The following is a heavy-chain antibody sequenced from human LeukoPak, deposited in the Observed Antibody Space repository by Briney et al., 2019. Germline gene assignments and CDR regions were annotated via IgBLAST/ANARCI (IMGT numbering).Heavy chain of an antibody. V-gene: IGHV3-30*01. D-gene: IGHD3-22*01. CDR3: ARDYYDSSGYYYDYYYYGMDV. CDR2: ISYDGSNK. CDR1: GFTLSSYA. Sequence: GGSLRLSCAASGFTLSSYAMHWVRQAPGKGLEWVAVISYDGSNKYYADSVKGRFTISRDNSKNTLYLQMNSLRAEDTAVYYCARDYYDSSGYYYDYYYYGMDVWGQGTTVTVSS. J-gene: IGHJ6*02.